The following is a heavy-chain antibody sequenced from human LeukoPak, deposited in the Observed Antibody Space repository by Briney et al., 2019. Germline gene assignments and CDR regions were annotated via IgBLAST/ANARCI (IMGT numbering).Heavy chain of an antibody. Sequence: GGSLRLSCAASGFTFSDYWMQWVRPAPGKGLEWVANIKEDGSNKYYVDSVKGRFTISRDNAKNSLYLQMNSLGAEDTAVYYCARRYFDSWGQGTLVTVSS. CDR3: ARRYFDS. V-gene: IGHV3-7*03. CDR1: GFTFSDYW. CDR2: IKEDGSNK. J-gene: IGHJ4*02.